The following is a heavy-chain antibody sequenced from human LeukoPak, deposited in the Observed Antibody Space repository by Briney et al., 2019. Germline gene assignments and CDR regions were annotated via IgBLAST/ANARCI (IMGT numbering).Heavy chain of an antibody. D-gene: IGHD3-3*01. CDR2: IWYDGSNK. V-gene: IGHV3-33*01. CDR1: GFTFSSYG. Sequence: PGGSLRLSCAASGFTFSSYGMHWVRQAPGKGLEWVAVIWYDGSNKYYADSVKGRFTISRDNSKNTLYLQMNSLRAEDTAVYYCARDRRDFWSGYHGNWFDPWGQGTLVTVSS. CDR3: ARDRRDFWSGYHGNWFDP. J-gene: IGHJ5*02.